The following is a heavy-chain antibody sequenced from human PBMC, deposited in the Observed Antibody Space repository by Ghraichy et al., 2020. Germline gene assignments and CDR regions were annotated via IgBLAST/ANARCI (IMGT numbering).Heavy chain of an antibody. V-gene: IGHV3-23*01. Sequence: GGLRLSCAASGFTFSSYGMSWVRQAPGKGLEWVSAIGVAGASTYYAGSVKGRFTISRDNSENTLYLQMDSLRAEDTAIYYCARRAASGTRYFDLWGRGTLVTVSS. D-gene: IGHD6-13*01. CDR1: GFTFSSYG. CDR2: IGVAGAST. CDR3: ARRAASGTRYFDL. J-gene: IGHJ2*01.